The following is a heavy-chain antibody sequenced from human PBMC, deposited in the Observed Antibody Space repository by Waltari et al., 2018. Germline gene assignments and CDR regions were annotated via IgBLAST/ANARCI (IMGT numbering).Heavy chain of an antibody. CDR2: ICRSSTYI. CDR1: GFPFRCHR. V-gene: IGHV3-21*01. Sequence: EVQLVDSGGGLVETGGSLRLPCAAPGFPFRCHRMPWVRQATGKGLEWVSSICRSSTYIYYADSGKGRFTIARDNAKNSLYLQMNSLRAEDTAVYYCARVLGGYCSSTSCAGFDPWGQGTLVTVSS. J-gene: IGHJ5*02. CDR3: ARVLGGYCSSTSCAGFDP. D-gene: IGHD2-2*01.